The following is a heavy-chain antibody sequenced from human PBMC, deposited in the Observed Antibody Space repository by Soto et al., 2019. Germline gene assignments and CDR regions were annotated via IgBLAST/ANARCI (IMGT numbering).Heavy chain of an antibody. J-gene: IGHJ5*02. D-gene: IGHD3-22*01. CDR2: IYYSGST. CDR3: AISSGYADWFDP. CDR1: GGSISSGGYY. Sequence: SETLSLTCTVSGGSISSGGYYWSWIRQHPGKGLEWIGYIYYSGSTYYNPSLKSRVTISVDTPKNQFSLKLRSVTAADTAVYYCAISSGYADWFDPWGQGTLVTVSS. V-gene: IGHV4-31*03.